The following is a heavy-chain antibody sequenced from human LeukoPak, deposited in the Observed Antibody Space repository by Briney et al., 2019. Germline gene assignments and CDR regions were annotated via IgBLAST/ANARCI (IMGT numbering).Heavy chain of an antibody. D-gene: IGHD2-2*02. CDR2: IYHSGST. V-gene: IGHV4-30-2*01. Sequence: PSETLSLTCAVSGGSISSGGYSWSWIRQPPGRGLEWIGYIYHSGSTYYNPSLKSRVTISVDTSKNQFSLKLSSVTAADTAVYYCARTGYCSSASCYTASRPYYYYYMDVWGKGTTVTVSS. CDR1: GGSISSGGYS. CDR3: ARTGYCSSASCYTASRPYYYYYMDV. J-gene: IGHJ6*03.